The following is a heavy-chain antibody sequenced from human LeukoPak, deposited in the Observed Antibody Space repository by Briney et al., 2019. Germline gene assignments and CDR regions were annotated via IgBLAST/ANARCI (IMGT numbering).Heavy chain of an antibody. J-gene: IGHJ4*02. V-gene: IGHV4-61*02. D-gene: IGHD6-25*01. CDR2: IYTSGST. CDR1: GDSISSGTYY. Sequence: PSETLSLTCTVSGDSISSGTYYWSWVRQPAGKGLEWIGRIYTSGSTDYNPSLKTRVTISEDTSNNQFSLKLSSVTAADTAVYYCAKDESPRIAADNYWGQGTLVTVSS. CDR3: AKDESPRIAADNY.